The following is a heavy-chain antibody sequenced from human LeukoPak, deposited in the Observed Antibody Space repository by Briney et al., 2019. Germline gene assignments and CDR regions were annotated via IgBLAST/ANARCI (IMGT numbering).Heavy chain of an antibody. V-gene: IGHV6-1*01. CDR2: TYYRSKLYN. Sequence: SQTLSLTCPLSEGTFSSDSAAWHWLRQSPSRGLEWLGRTYYRSKLYNDYAVSVKSRITIDPDTSKNQFSLQLNSVPPEDTAVYYCARGPSLVGYYYMDVWGKGTTVTVSS. J-gene: IGHJ6*03. CDR3: ARGPSLVGYYYMDV. CDR1: EGTFSSDSAA. D-gene: IGHD1-26*01.